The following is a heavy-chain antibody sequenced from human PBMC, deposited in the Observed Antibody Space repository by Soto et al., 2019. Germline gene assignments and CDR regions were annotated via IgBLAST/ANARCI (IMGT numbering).Heavy chain of an antibody. V-gene: IGHV1-18*01. CDR1: GYTFTSSG. CDR3: GRGGVSWPTTPHLEFDP. D-gene: IGHD1-1*01. Sequence: ASVKLSCEASGYTFTSSGFSWGRQAPGQGLEWMAWISAYNGETHYAQKFQGRVTMTTDTSTSTSYMELRSLRSDDTAVYYCGRGGVSWPTTPHLEFDPWRKGTLVTVS. J-gene: IGHJ5*02. CDR2: ISAYNGET.